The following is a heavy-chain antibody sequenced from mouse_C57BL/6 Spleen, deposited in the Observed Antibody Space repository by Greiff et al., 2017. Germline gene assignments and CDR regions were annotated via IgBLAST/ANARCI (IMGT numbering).Heavy chain of an antibody. CDR1: GFTFSDYG. D-gene: IGHD1-1*01. J-gene: IGHJ2*01. CDR2: LSSASSTI. Sequence: EVQRVESGGGLVKPGGSLKLSCAASGFTFSDYGMHWVRQAPEKGLEWVAYLSSASSTIYYSDTVKGRFTLSRDDAKNTLCLQMTSLRSEDTAMYYCARDSYGSSHYWGQGTTLTVSS. V-gene: IGHV5-17*01. CDR3: ARDSYGSSHY.